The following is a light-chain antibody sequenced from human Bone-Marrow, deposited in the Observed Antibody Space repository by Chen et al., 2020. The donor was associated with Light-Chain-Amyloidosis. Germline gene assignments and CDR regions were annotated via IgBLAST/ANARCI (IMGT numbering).Light chain of an antibody. CDR2: DVS. CDR1: SSDVGGYTY. J-gene: IGLJ1*01. V-gene: IGLV2-11*01. Sequence: QSALTQPRSVSGSPGQSVTISCTGTSSDVGGYTYVSWYQQHPGKAPKLMIYDVSKRPSGVPDRFSGSKYGNTASLTISGLQAEDEADYYCCSYAGSYTFSYVFGTGTKVTVL. CDR3: CSYAGSYTFSYV.